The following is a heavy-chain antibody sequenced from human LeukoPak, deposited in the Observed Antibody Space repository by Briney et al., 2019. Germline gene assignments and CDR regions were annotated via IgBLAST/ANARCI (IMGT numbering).Heavy chain of an antibody. CDR2: LSGSGGIT. V-gene: IGHV3-23*01. Sequence: PGGSLRLSCAASGFPFSSHAMSWVRQARGKGLEWVSALSGSGGITYYAHSVKGRFTISRDNSKNTLYLQINSLRAEDTAVYYCAKDRVEMATIMDYWGQGTLVTVSS. CDR3: AKDRVEMATIMDY. CDR1: GFPFSSHA. D-gene: IGHD5-24*01. J-gene: IGHJ4*02.